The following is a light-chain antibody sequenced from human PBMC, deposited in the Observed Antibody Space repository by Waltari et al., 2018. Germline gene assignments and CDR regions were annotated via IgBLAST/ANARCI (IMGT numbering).Light chain of an antibody. CDR3: QVYGGSPLYT. Sequence: EILLTQSPDILSLSPGERATLSCRASQSVGSIYLAWYQQRPGQPPRVLVYGTSSRATGIPDRFSGSRSGSDFTLTIDRLEPEDVAVYFCQVYGGSPLYTFGQGTRLEIK. CDR1: QSVGSIY. J-gene: IGKJ2*01. V-gene: IGKV3-20*01. CDR2: GTS.